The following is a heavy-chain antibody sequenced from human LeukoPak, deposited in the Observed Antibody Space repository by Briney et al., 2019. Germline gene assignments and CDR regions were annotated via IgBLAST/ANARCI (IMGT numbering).Heavy chain of an antibody. CDR3: AKRNRKFSQLSRDYYYYGMDV. V-gene: IGHV4-59*08. J-gene: IGHJ6*02. CDR1: GGSISSYY. Sequence: SETLSLTCTVSGGSISSYYWSWIRQPPGKGLEWIGYIYSSGSTNYNPSLKSRVTISVDSSKNQFSLKLSSVTAADTAVYYCAKRNRKFSQLSRDYYYYGMDVWGQGTTVTVSS. D-gene: IGHD2/OR15-2a*01. CDR2: IYSSGST.